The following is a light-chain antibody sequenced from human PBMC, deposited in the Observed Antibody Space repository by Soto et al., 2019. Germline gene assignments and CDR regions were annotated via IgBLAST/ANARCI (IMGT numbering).Light chain of an antibody. V-gene: IGKV3-20*01. CDR1: HSVSSSY. CDR2: GAS. Sequence: EIVLTQSPGTLSLSPGERATLSCRASHSVSSSYLAWYQQKPGQAPRLLIYGASSRATGIPDRFSGSGSGTDFTHTISRLEPEEFAVYYCQQYGSSPPITFGQGTRLEIK. J-gene: IGKJ5*01. CDR3: QQYGSSPPIT.